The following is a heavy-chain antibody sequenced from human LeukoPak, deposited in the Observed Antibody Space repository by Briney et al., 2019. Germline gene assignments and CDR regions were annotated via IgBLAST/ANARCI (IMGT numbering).Heavy chain of an antibody. CDR1: GHTFTGYY. J-gene: IGHJ4*02. CDR2: INPNSGGT. V-gene: IGHV1-2*06. Sequence: ASVKVSCKASGHTFTGYYMHWVRQAPGQGLEWMGRINPNSGGTNYAQKFQGRVTMTRDTSISTAYMELSRLRSDDTAVYYCARLYNWNYFQPAGYWGQGTLVTVSS. D-gene: IGHD1-7*01. CDR3: ARLYNWNYFQPAGY.